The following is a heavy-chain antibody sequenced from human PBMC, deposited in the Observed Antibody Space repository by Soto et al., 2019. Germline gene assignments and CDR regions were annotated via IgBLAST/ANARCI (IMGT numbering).Heavy chain of an antibody. CDR2: ISSSGSTI. Sequence: QVQLVECGGGLVKPGGSLRLSCAASGFTFSDYYMSWIRQAPGNGLEWCSYISSSGSTIYYADSVKGRFTISRDNAKNSMYLQMNSLRAEATAVYYCARERIMITVAGVMADYYFDYWGQGTLVTVSS. CDR3: ARERIMITVAGVMADYYFDY. J-gene: IGHJ4*02. CDR1: GFTFSDYY. D-gene: IGHD3-16*01. V-gene: IGHV3-11*01.